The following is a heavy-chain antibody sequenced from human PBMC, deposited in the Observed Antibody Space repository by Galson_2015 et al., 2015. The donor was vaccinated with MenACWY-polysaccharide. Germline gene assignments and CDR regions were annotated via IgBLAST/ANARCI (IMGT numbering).Heavy chain of an antibody. CDR2: ITAAGSAT. V-gene: IGHV3-74*01. J-gene: IGHJ5*02. D-gene: IGHD2-15*01. Sequence: SLRLSCAASGFTFSSYWMHWVRHAPGQGLVWVSRITAAGSATDYADSVRGRFTISRDNATPALYLELTSLRAVDTAVYYCTKAVAKYCRGSSCYFNGFGPWGQGTLFTGSS. CDR3: TKAVAKYCRGSSCYFNGFGP. CDR1: GFTFSSYW.